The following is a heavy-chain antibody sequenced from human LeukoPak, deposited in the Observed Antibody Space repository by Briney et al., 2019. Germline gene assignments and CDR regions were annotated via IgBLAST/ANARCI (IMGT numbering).Heavy chain of an antibody. V-gene: IGHV3-9*01. D-gene: IGHD6-19*01. J-gene: IGHJ1*01. Sequence: GGSLRLSCAASGFTFSASPMHWVRQGPGKGLEWVSGISWNSGSIHYADSVKGRFTISRDNAKNSLYLQMNSLRAEDTALYYCAKGSSGWPGDFQHWGQGTLVTVSS. CDR2: ISWNSGSI. CDR1: GFTFSASP. CDR3: AKGSSGWPGDFQH.